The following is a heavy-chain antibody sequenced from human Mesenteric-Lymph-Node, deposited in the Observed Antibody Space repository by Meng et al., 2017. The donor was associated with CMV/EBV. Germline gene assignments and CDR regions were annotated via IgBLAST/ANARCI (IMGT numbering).Heavy chain of an antibody. V-gene: IGHV4-39*07. CDR2: IYYSGTT. D-gene: IGHD3-3*01. Sequence: GSLRLSCSVSGGSISGSSYYWGWIRQSPGKRLEWIASIYYSGTTFYNPSLKSRVTISVDTSKNQFSLKLSSVTAADTAVYYCARTHYDFWSGYSFFDYWGQGTLVTVSS. CDR1: GGSISGSSYY. J-gene: IGHJ4*02. CDR3: ARTHYDFWSGYSFFDY.